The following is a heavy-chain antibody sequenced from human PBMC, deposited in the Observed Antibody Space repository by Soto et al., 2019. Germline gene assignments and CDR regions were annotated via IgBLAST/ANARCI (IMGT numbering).Heavy chain of an antibody. D-gene: IGHD3-22*01. V-gene: IGHV4-59*01. CDR2: IHYRGNT. J-gene: IGHJ3*01. CDR1: GASISSSY. Sequence: QVQLQESGPGLVKPSETLSLICTVSGASISSSYWSWIRQPPGKGLEWIGCIHYRGNTNYNPSLQSRVTISIDTSKNLFSLTLNSVTAADTAVYYCVRGYFDSSDSSNPFDVWGRGTMVTVSS. CDR3: VRGYFDSSDSSNPFDV.